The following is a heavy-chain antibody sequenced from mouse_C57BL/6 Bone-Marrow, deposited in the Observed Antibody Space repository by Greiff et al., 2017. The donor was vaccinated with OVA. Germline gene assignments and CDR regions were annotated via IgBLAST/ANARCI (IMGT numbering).Heavy chain of an antibody. CDR2: IDPSDSYT. D-gene: IGHD4-1*01. J-gene: IGHJ4*01. CDR3: ASDWDYYAMDY. CDR1: GYTFTSYW. Sequence: QVQLQQPGAELVRPGTSVKLSCKASGYTFTSYWMHWVKQRPGQGLEWIGVIDPSDSYTNYNQKFKGKATLTVDKSSSTAYMELRSLTSEDSAVYYCASDWDYYAMDYWGQGTSVTVSS. V-gene: IGHV1-59*01.